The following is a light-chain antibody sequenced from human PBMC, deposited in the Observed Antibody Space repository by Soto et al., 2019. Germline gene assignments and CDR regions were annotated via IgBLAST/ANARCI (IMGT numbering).Light chain of an antibody. CDR3: QQRDNWPPLS. Sequence: DIQMTQSPSTLSASVGDRVTITCRASQSVRSWLAWYQQKPGRAPKFLIYDASSLESGVPSRFSGSGSGTEFTLTISNLQPDDFATYYCQQRDNWPPLSFGGGTKVEIK. CDR1: QSVRSW. J-gene: IGKJ4*01. V-gene: IGKV1-5*01. CDR2: DAS.